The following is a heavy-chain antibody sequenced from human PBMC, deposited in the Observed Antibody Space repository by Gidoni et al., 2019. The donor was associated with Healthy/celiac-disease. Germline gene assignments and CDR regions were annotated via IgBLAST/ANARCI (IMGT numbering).Heavy chain of an antibody. V-gene: IGHV1-69*02. J-gene: IGHJ6*02. CDR1: AGTFSSYT. CDR2: IIPILGIA. CDR3: AGALAAAGDYGMDV. D-gene: IGHD6-13*01. Sequence: QVQLVQSGAEVKKPGSSVKVSCKASAGTFSSYTISWVRQAPGQGLEWMGRIIPILGIANYAQKFQGRVTITADKSTSTAYMELSSLRSEDTAVYYCAGALAAAGDYGMDVWGQGTTVTVSS.